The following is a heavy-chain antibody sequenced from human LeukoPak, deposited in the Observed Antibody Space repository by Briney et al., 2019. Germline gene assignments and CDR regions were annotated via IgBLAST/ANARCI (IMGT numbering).Heavy chain of an antibody. CDR2: ITSNGGST. Sequence: GGSLRLSCAVSGFTFSSYTMHWVRQAPGKGLEYVSAITSNGGSTYYANSVKGRFTISRDNSKNTLYLQMGSLRVEDMAVYYCARSRGLDLQYYYYMDVWGKGTTVTVSS. CDR3: ARSRGLDLQYYYYMDV. CDR1: GFTFSSYT. V-gene: IGHV3-64*01. J-gene: IGHJ6*03. D-gene: IGHD3-10*01.